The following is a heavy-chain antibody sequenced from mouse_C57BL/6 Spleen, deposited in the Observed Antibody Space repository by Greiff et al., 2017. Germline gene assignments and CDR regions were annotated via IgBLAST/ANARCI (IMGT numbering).Heavy chain of an antibody. V-gene: IGHV1-4*01. J-gene: IGHJ4*01. CDR3: ARDRRAYGNYMEGARDY. Sequence: VQLQQSGAELARPGASVKMSCKASGYTFTSYTMHWVKQRPGQGLEWIGYINPSSGYTKYNQKFTDKATLTADKSSSPAYMQLSSLTSEDSAVYYCARDRRAYGNYMEGARDYWGQGTSVTVSS. CDR2: INPSSGYT. CDR1: GYTFTSYT. D-gene: IGHD2-1*01.